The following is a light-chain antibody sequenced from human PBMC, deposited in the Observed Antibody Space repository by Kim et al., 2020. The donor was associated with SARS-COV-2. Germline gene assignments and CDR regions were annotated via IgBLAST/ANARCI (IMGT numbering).Light chain of an antibody. J-gene: IGKJ2*01. CDR1: QSISSY. V-gene: IGKV1-39*01. CDR3: QQSYSTPYT. Sequence: DIQMTQSPSSLSASAEDRVTITCRASQSISSYLNWYQQKPGKAPKLLIYAASSLQSGVPSRFSGSGSGTDFTLTISSLQPEDFATYYCQQSYSTPYTFGQGTKLEI. CDR2: AAS.